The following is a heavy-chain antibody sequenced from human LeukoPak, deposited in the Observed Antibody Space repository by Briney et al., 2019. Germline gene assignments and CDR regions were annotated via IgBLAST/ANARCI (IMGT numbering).Heavy chain of an antibody. CDR2: MYYSGST. CDR3: ARSSGSFDS. Sequence: SETLSLTCTVSGGSISSSSYYWGWIRQPPGKGLEWIGSMYYSGSTYYNPSLKSRVTISVDTSKNQFTLNVSSVTAADTAVYYCARSSGSFDSWGQGTLVTVSS. D-gene: IGHD1-26*01. CDR1: GGSISSSSYY. J-gene: IGHJ4*02. V-gene: IGHV4-39*06.